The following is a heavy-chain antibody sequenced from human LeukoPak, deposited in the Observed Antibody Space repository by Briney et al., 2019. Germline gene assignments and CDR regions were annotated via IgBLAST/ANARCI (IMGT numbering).Heavy chain of an antibody. D-gene: IGHD6-19*01. CDR1: GGSISSYY. CDR3: ARNKRGWLPFDY. CDR2: IQPSGST. Sequence: SETLSLTCTVSGGSISSYYWSWIRQSAGKGLEWIGRIQPSGSTNYNPSLKSRVTMSVDTSKNQFSLKLSSVTAADTAMYYCARNKRGWLPFDYWGQGTLVTVSS. V-gene: IGHV4-4*07. J-gene: IGHJ4*02.